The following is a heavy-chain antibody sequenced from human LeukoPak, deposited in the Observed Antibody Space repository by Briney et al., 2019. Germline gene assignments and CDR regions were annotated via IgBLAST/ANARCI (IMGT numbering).Heavy chain of an antibody. Sequence: GASVKVSCKASGYTFTGYYMHWVRQAPGQGLEWMGWINPNSGGTNYAQKFQGRVTMTRDTSISTAYMELSRLRSDDTAVYYCARDGSGSYTYYYYYGMDVWGQGTTVTVSS. J-gene: IGHJ6*02. CDR3: ARDGSGSYTYYYYYGMDV. CDR1: GYTFTGYY. V-gene: IGHV1-2*02. D-gene: IGHD3-10*01. CDR2: INPNSGGT.